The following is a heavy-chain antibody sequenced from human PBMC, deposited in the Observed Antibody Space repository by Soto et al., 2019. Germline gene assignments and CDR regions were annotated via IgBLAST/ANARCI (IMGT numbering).Heavy chain of an antibody. D-gene: IGHD6-19*01. Sequence: HPGGSLRLSCAASGFSFSSYGMTWVRQAPGKGLDWVSAITSSGGVSYHADSVRGRFTVSRDNSKNTLYLQMNTLRAEDTAVYYCAKSVAGYWYFDLWGRGTLVTVSS. J-gene: IGHJ2*01. CDR1: GFSFSSYG. V-gene: IGHV3-23*01. CDR3: AKSVAGYWYFDL. CDR2: ITSSGGVS.